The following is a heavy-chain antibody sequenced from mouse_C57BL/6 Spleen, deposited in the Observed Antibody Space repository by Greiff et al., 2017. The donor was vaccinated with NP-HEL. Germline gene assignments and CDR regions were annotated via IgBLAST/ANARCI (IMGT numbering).Heavy chain of an antibody. J-gene: IGHJ2*01. V-gene: IGHV1-55*01. Sequence: QVQLKESGAELVKPGASVKMSCKASGYTFTSYWITWVKQRPGQGLEWIGAIYPGSGSTNYNEKFKSKATLTVNTSSSPAYMQRRSLTSEDSAVYYCARCRDYYFDYWGQGTTLTVSS. CDR3: ARCRDYYFDY. CDR2: IYPGSGST. CDR1: GYTFTSYW. D-gene: IGHD2-4*01.